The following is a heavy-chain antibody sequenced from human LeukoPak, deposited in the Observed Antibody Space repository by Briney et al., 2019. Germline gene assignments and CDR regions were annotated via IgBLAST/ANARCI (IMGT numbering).Heavy chain of an antibody. Sequence: ASVKVSCKASGYTFTSYGISWVRQAPGQGLEWMGWISAYNGNTNYAQKLQGRVTMTTDTSTSTAYMELRRLRSDDTAVYYCARESFYDSSGYYVSFDIWGQGTMVTVSS. D-gene: IGHD3-22*01. CDR1: GYTFTSYG. J-gene: IGHJ3*02. CDR3: ARESFYDSSGYYVSFDI. CDR2: ISAYNGNT. V-gene: IGHV1-18*01.